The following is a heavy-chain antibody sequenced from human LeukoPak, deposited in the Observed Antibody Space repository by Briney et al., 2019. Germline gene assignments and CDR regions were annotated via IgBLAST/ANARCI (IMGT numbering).Heavy chain of an antibody. CDR3: ARNESVLGTTGLNDFFDD. V-gene: IGHV4-39*01. CDR2: IYYSGST. D-gene: IGHD1-26*01. CDR1: GGSIRGSSDY. J-gene: IGHJ4*02. Sequence: SETLSLTCTVSGGSIRGSSDYWGWIRQSPGKGLEWIGSIYYSGSTYYNPSPNSRVTISVDTSKHQFYVKLTSVTAADTAVYYCARNESVLGTTGLNDFFDDWGQGTLVTVSS.